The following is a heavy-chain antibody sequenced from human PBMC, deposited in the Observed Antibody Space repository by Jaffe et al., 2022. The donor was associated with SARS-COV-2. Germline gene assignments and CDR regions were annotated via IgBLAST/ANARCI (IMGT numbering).Heavy chain of an antibody. J-gene: IGHJ5*02. CDR3: AILAFGYSYVDNWLDP. CDR2: SNPVDGEA. CDR1: GYSLFQVS. D-gene: IGHD5-18*01. V-gene: IGHV1-24*01. Sequence: QVQLLQSGAEVKKPGASLKVSCKVSGYSLFQVSIHWVRQAPGKGLEWMGGSNPVDGEAIFAPRFKGRVTLTDDNPTDTAYMDLSSLTSDDTAIYYCAILAFGYSYVDNWLDPWGQGTLVTVSS.